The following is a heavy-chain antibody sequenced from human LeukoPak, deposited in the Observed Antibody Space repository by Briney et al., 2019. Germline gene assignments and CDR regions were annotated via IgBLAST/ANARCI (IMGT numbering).Heavy chain of an antibody. Sequence: GASVKVSCKASGDTFSNSAISWVRQAPGQGLEYMGGIIPMFGTPNYAQKFQGRVTITADKSTSTAYMELSSLRSEDTAVYFCARDPDYYDSSGYHGGDYWGQGTLVTVSS. V-gene: IGHV1-69*06. CDR1: GDTFSNSA. CDR2: IIPMFGTP. CDR3: ARDPDYYDSSGYHGGDY. J-gene: IGHJ4*02. D-gene: IGHD3-22*01.